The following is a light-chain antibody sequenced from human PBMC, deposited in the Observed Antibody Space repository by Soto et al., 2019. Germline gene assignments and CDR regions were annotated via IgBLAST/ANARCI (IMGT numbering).Light chain of an antibody. CDR1: SSNIGGNF. CDR3: AAWDDSLTGHFV. V-gene: IGLV1-47*01. CDR2: RSN. Sequence: QSVLTQPPSVSAAPGQKVTISCSGSSSNIGGNFVYWYQQLPGTAPKLLIYRSNQRRSGVPDRFSGSKSGTSASLAISGLRSDDEADYYCAAWDDSLTGHFVFGAGTKVTV. J-gene: IGLJ1*01.